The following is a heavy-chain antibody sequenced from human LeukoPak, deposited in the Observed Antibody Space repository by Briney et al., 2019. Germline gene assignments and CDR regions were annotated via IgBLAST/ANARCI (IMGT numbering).Heavy chain of an antibody. CDR1: GYTFTDYY. CDR3: ARGSVGTRSNYVGARHYYFDY. Sequence: WASVKVSCKAPGYTFTDYYMHWVRQAPGQGLEWMGWINPNSGGTNYAQKFQGWVTMTRDTSISTAYMELSRLRSDDTAVYYCARGSVGTRSNYVGARHYYFDYWGQGTLVTVSS. V-gene: IGHV1-2*04. J-gene: IGHJ4*02. CDR2: INPNSGGT. D-gene: IGHD4-11*01.